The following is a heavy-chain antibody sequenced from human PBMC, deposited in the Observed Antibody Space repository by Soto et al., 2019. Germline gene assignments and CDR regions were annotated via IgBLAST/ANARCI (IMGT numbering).Heavy chain of an antibody. Sequence: PSETQSLPNTVSEGSIGSLGGSWIMQPPGKGLEWIGNIHYNGNTKYSPSLKSRVTMSVDTSKNHFSLKLISVTTADTAVYFCAREGNLGRWIQPLDSWGQGTLVTVSS. CDR1: EGSIGSLG. D-gene: IGHD2-2*03. CDR3: AREGNLGRWIQPLDS. CDR2: IHYNGNT. V-gene: IGHV4-59*11. J-gene: IGHJ4*02.